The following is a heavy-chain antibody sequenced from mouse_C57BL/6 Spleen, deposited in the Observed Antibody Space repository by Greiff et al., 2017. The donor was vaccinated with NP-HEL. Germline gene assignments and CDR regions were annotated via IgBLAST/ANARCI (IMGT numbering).Heavy chain of an antibody. D-gene: IGHD2-1*01. CDR2: ISSGGDYI. Sequence: EVMLVESGEGLVKPGGSLKLSCAASGFTFSSYAMSWVRQTPEKRLEWVAYISSGGDYIYYADTVKGRFTISRDNARNTLYLQMSSLKSEDTAMYYCTRDEVLGYGNYDAMDYWGQGTSVTVSS. V-gene: IGHV5-9-1*02. CDR1: GFTFSSYA. J-gene: IGHJ4*01. CDR3: TRDEVLGYGNYDAMDY.